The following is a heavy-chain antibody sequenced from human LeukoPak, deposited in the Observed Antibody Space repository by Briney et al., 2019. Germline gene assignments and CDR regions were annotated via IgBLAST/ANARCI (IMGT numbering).Heavy chain of an antibody. CDR2: MNPNSGNT. J-gene: IGHJ4*02. D-gene: IGHD1-26*01. CDR3: ARPHQVGATRRFDY. CDR1: GYTFTSYD. Sequence: GASVKVSCKASGYTFTSYDINWVRQATGQGLEWMGWMNPNSGNTGYAQKFQGRVTITRNTSISTAYMELSSLRSEDTAVYYCARPHQVGATRRFDYWGQGTLVTVSS. V-gene: IGHV1-8*03.